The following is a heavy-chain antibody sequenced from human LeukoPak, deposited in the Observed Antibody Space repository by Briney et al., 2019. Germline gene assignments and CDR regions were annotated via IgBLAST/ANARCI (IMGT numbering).Heavy chain of an antibody. Sequence: GGSLRPSCAASGFNFRLYGIHWVRQTPGKGLEWVAVISQDGKNQYFADFAKGRFTVSRDNSKNTVHLEMNTLRSEDSAVYYCGAGHFAGVDYWGLGTSVTVSS. CDR2: ISQDGKNQ. J-gene: IGHJ4*02. D-gene: IGHD6-19*01. CDR3: GAGHFAGVDY. V-gene: IGHV3-30*03. CDR1: GFNFRLYG.